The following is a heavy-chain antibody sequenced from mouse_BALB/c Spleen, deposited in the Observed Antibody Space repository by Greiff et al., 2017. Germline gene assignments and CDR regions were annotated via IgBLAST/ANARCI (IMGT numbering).Heavy chain of an antibody. CDR2: ISSGGSYT. Sequence: EVHLVESGGDLVKPGGSLKLSCAASGFTFSSYGMSWVRQTPDKRLEWVATISSGGSYTYYPDSVKGRFTISRDNAKNTLYLQMSSLKSEDTAMYYCARPRYPYAMDYWGQGTSVTVSS. V-gene: IGHV5-6*01. CDR3: ARPRYPYAMDY. CDR1: GFTFSSYG. J-gene: IGHJ4*01. D-gene: IGHD1-1*01.